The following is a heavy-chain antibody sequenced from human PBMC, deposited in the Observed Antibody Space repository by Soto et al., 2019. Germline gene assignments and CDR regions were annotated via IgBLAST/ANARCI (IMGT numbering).Heavy chain of an antibody. D-gene: IGHD6-6*01. J-gene: IGHJ3*02. CDR1: GFSFSSYG. Sequence: GGSLRLSCAASGFSFSSYGMHWVRQAPGRGLEWVTVISNDGNSKYYGESVKGRFTVSRDNAKNTLYLQMNGLGPEDTGVYYCAKDRRQLSAFDKWGQGTMVTVSS. V-gene: IGHV3-30*18. CDR2: ISNDGNSK. CDR3: AKDRRQLSAFDK.